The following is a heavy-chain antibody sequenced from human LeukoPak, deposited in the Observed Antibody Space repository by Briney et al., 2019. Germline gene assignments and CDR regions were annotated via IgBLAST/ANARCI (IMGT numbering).Heavy chain of an antibody. CDR1: GVTFSNYE. Sequence: GGSLRLSCAASGVTFSNYEMNWVRQAPGKGLEWISYINGRGSTINYADSVKGRFTISGDNAKNSLYLQMYSLGVEDTAVYYCVGSANLADWGQGTLVTVSS. J-gene: IGHJ4*02. D-gene: IGHD4/OR15-4a*01. CDR3: VGSANLAD. CDR2: INGRGSTI. V-gene: IGHV3-48*03.